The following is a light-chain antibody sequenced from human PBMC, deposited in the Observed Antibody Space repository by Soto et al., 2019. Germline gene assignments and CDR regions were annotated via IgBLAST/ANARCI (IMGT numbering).Light chain of an antibody. Sequence: QAVLTQPPSVSGAPGQRVTISCTGSSSNIGAGFDVHWYQQRPGAAPKLLISANINRPSVVPDRFSGSKSGTSASLAITGLQADDEGDYYCQSYDSTLSARYVFGTGTKLTVL. V-gene: IGLV1-40*01. CDR3: QSYDSTLSARYV. CDR1: SSNIGAGFD. J-gene: IGLJ1*01. CDR2: ANI.